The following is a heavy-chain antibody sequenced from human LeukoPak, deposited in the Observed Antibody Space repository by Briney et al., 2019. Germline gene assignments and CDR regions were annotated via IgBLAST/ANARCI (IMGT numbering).Heavy chain of an antibody. J-gene: IGHJ4*02. Sequence: GGSLRLSCTASGFTFSNSWMNWVRQAPGKGLEWVSSISSSSSYIYYADSVKGRFTISRDNAKNSLYLQMNSLRAEDTAVYYCARGPPAADSSGYYYDYWGQGTLVTVSS. CDR1: GFTFSNSW. D-gene: IGHD3-22*01. V-gene: IGHV3-21*01. CDR2: ISSSSSYI. CDR3: ARGPPAADSSGYYYDY.